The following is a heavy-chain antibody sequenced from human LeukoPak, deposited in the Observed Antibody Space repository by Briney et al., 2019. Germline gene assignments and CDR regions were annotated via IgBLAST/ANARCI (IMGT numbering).Heavy chain of an antibody. J-gene: IGHJ4*02. D-gene: IGHD3-10*01. CDR3: VRSPELQQFLPRFVS. CDR1: GGSINNYF. CDR2: ISHSGIT. Sequence: PSETLSLTCTVSGGSINNYFWSWIRLTPGKGLEWIGYISHSGITNYNPSLKSRISLSLDTSESQFSPRLSSVTAADTAVYYCVRSPELQQFLPRFVSWGQGTLVTVSS. V-gene: IGHV4-59*01.